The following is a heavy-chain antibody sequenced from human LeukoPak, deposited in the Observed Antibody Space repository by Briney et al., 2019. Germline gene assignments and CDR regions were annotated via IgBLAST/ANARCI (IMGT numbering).Heavy chain of an antibody. V-gene: IGHV3-74*01. D-gene: IGHD4-17*01. CDR1: GFTFSSYW. Sequence: PGGSLRLSCAASGFTFSSYWMHWVRQAPGKGLVWVSHINSDGSSTTYADSVKGRFTISRDNAKNTLYLQMNSLRAEDTAVYYCATLTTVTTWGPFDIWGQGTMVTVSS. J-gene: IGHJ3*02. CDR2: INSDGSST. CDR3: ATLTTVTTWGPFDI.